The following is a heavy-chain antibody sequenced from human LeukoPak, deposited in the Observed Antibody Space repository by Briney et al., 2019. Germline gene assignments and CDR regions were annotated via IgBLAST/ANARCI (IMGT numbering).Heavy chain of an antibody. CDR1: GYSISSGYY. CDR2: IYHSGST. J-gene: IGHJ4*02. D-gene: IGHD3-22*01. CDR3: AGGRDDSSGCVDY. Sequence: SETLSLTCTVSGYSISSGYYWGWIRQPPGQGLEWIGSIYHSGSTYYNPSLKSRVTISVDTSKNQFSLKLSSVTAADTAVYYCAGGRDDSSGCVDYWGQGTLVTVSS. V-gene: IGHV4-38-2*02.